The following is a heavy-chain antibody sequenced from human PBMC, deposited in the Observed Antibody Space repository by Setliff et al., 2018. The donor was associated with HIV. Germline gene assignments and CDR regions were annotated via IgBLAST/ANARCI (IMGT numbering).Heavy chain of an antibody. CDR2: IVPIFDTV. CDR3: ATLSDYDILSLDL. J-gene: IGHJ5*02. CDR1: GYTFTNYY. Sequence: ASVKVSCKASGYTFTNYYIHWVRQAPGQGLEWMRGIVPIFDTVNYAENFQGRVTITADESTSTAYMELSSLGSEDTAVYYCATLSDYDILSLDLWGQGTLVTVS. V-gene: IGHV1-69*13. D-gene: IGHD3-9*01.